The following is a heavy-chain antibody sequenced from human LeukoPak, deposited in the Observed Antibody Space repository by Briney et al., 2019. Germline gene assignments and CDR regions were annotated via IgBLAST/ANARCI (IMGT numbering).Heavy chain of an antibody. D-gene: IGHD3-22*01. CDR1: GFTFSSYG. J-gene: IGHJ4*02. CDR3: ARDRGYYDSSVPFDY. CDR2: IWYDGSNK. Sequence: PGGSLRLSCAASGFTFSSYGMHWVRQAPGKGLEWVAVIWYDGSNKYYADSVKGRFTISRDNSKNTLYLQMNSLRAEDTAVYYCARDRGYYDSSVPFDYWGQGTLVTVS. V-gene: IGHV3-33*01.